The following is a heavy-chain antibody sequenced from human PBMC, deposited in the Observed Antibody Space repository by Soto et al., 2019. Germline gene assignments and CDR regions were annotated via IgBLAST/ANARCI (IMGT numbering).Heavy chain of an antibody. CDR1: GASLLSSY. Sequence: SETLSLTCSVSGASLLSSYWSWVRQPAGKGLEWIGHIFSSGRTSYNPSLKSRLTMSIDTSKNLFSLNLSSVTAADTAVYYCAKGWDVKYFDKWGQGTLVTVSS. V-gene: IGHV4-4*07. D-gene: IGHD1-26*01. CDR2: IFSSGRT. J-gene: IGHJ4*02. CDR3: AKGWDVKYFDK.